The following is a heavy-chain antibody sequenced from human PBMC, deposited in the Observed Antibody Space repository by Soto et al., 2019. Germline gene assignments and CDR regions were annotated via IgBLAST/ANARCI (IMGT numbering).Heavy chain of an antibody. CDR1: GGSISSYY. D-gene: IGHD3-3*01. CDR2: IYYSGST. J-gene: IGHJ4*02. CDR3: ARATYDFWSGSTSARYYFDY. V-gene: IGHV4-59*01. Sequence: SETLSLTCTVSGGSISSYYWSWIRQPPGKGLEWIGYIYYSGSTNYNPSLKSRVTISVDTSKNQFSLKLSSVTAADTAVYYCARATYDFWSGSTSARYYFDYWGQGTLVTVSS.